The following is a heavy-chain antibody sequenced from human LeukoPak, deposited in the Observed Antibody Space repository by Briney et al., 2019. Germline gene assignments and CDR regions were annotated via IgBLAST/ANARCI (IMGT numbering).Heavy chain of an antibody. J-gene: IGHJ4*02. CDR1: GGSISSSSSY. D-gene: IGHD3-10*01. CDR2: IYYSGST. Sequence: PSQTLSLTCTVSGGSISSSSSYWGWLRQPPGTGLEWIGSIYYSGSTYYNPSLKSRVTISVDTSKNQFSLKLSSVTAADTAVYYCARGRFLGYYGSGSLQPPRKFDYWGQGTLVTVSS. V-gene: IGHV4-39*01. CDR3: ARGRFLGYYGSGSLQPPRKFDY.